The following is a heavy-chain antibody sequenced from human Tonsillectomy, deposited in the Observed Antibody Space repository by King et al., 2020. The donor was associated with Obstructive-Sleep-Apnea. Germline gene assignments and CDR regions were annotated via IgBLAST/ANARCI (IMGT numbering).Heavy chain of an antibody. CDR1: GYTFTGYY. Sequence: QLVQSGAEVKKPGASVKVSCKASGYTFTGYYMHWGRQAPGQGLEGMGWINPNSGGTNYAQKFQGRVTMTRDTSISTAYMELSRLRCDDTAVYYCARDYYDSSGFTRMFDYWGQGTLVTVSS. J-gene: IGHJ4*02. CDR3: ARDYYDSSGFTRMFDY. D-gene: IGHD3-22*01. V-gene: IGHV1-2*02. CDR2: INPNSGGT.